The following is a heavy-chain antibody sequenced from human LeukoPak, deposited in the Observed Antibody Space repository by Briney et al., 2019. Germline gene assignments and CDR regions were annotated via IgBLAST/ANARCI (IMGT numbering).Heavy chain of an antibody. CDR1: GGSFSGYY. J-gene: IGHJ5*02. CDR2: INHSGST. CDR3: ARLVGVTGEVGRFDP. V-gene: IGHV4-34*01. D-gene: IGHD3-16*01. Sequence: NPSETLSLTCGVYGGSFSGYYWTWIRQPPGKGLEWIGDINHSGSTNYNPSLKSRVSISVDTSKNQFSLKLRSVTAADTAVYYCARLVGVTGEVGRFDPWGQGTLVTVSS.